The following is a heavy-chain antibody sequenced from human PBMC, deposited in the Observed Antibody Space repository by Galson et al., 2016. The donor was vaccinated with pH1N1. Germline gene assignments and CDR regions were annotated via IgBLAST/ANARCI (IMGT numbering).Heavy chain of an antibody. CDR3: AKGAGANYLVDD. Sequence: TFTAHYIHWVRQARGQGLEWMGWVNTDNGGTKFAAKFQGRVTMSRDRATTTAYMELGSLRSDDTAIYYCAKGAGANYLVDDWGQGTLVIVSS. D-gene: IGHD4/OR15-4a*01. CDR1: TFTAHY. V-gene: IGHV1-2*02. CDR2: VNTDNGGT. J-gene: IGHJ4*02.